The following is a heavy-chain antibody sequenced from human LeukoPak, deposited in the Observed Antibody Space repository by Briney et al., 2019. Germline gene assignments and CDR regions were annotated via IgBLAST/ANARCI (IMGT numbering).Heavy chain of an antibody. D-gene: IGHD6-6*01. CDR3: ARDRSSSSFDP. Sequence: SETLSLTCTVSGYSISSGYYWGWIRQPPGKGLEWIGSIYHSGSTYYNPSLKSRVTISVDTSKNQFSLKLSSVTAADTAVYYCARDRSSSSFDPWGQGTLVTVSS. CDR2: IYHSGST. J-gene: IGHJ5*02. CDR1: GYSISSGYY. V-gene: IGHV4-38-2*02.